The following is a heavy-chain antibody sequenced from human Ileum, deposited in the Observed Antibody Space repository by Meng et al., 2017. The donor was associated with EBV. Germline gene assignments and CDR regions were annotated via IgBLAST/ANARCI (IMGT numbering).Heavy chain of an antibody. CDR2: INESGST. CDR3: RNAFCSAAAGCSDY. D-gene: IGHD3-3*01. Sequence: QVQEQQCGAGLFKPSETLSITGADYGWTFRGKYWRWIRQSPGKRLEWIGEINESGSTNYNPSLKSRVTILMDTSKNQFSLKLTSVTAADAAVYYCRNAFCSAAAGCSDYWGQGTLVTVSS. V-gene: IGHV4-34*08. J-gene: IGHJ4*02. CDR1: GWTFRGKY.